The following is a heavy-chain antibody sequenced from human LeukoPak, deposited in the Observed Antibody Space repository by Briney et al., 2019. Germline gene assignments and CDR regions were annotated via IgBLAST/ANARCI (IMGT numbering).Heavy chain of an antibody. V-gene: IGHV3-30*02. CDR3: ANKVAHHLDS. CDR1: GFTFNNFG. Sequence: GGSLRLSCAASGFTFNNFGMHWVRQAPGKGLEWVSFIRYDAANTYYADFVKGRFTISRDNSKNTLYLQINSLRDEDTAVYYCANKVAHHLDSWGQGTLVTVSS. J-gene: IGHJ4*02. CDR2: IRYDAANT.